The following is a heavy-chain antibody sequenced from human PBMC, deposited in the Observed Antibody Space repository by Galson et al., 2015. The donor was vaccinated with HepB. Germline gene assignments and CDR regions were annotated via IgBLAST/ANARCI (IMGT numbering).Heavy chain of an antibody. CDR3: ARARRSYGVIYYFDY. CDR2: ISAYNGNT. Sequence: SVKVSCKASSYTFTSYGISWVRQAPGQGLEWMGWISAYNGNTNYAQKFQGRVTITADESTSTAYMELSSLRSEDTAVYYCARARRSYGVIYYFDYWGQGTLVTVSS. D-gene: IGHD5-18*01. CDR1: SYTFTSYG. J-gene: IGHJ4*02. V-gene: IGHV1-18*04.